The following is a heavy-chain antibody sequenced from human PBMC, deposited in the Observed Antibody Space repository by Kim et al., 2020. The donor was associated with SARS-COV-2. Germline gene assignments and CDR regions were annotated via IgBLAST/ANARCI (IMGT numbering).Heavy chain of an antibody. D-gene: IGHD6-13*01. CDR1: GFTVSSNY. Sequence: GGSLRLSCAASGFTVSSNYMSWVRQAPGKGLEWVSVIYSGGSTYYADSVKGRFTISRDNSKNTLYLQMNSLRAEDTAVYYCARGPWGIAAAQTNGMDVWGQGTTVTVSS. CDR3: ARGPWGIAAAQTNGMDV. J-gene: IGHJ6*02. CDR2: IYSGGST. V-gene: IGHV3-53*01.